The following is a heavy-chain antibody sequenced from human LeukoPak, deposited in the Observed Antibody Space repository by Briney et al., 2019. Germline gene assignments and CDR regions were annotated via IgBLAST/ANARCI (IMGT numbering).Heavy chain of an antibody. CDR1: GGSVSSGSYY. CDR3: AREETRYYYYYGMDV. V-gene: IGHV4-61*01. CDR2: IYYSGST. J-gene: IGHJ6*02. Sequence: PSETLSLTCTVSGGSVSSGSYYWSWIRQPPGKGLEWIGYIYYSGSTNYNPSLKSRVTIPVDTSKNQFSLKLSSVTAADTAVYYCAREETRYYYYYGMDVWGQGTTVTVSS.